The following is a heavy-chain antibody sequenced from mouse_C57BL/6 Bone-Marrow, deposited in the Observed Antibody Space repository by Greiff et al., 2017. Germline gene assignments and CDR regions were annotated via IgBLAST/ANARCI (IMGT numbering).Heavy chain of an antibody. Sequence: EVKLQESGPGLVKPSQSLSLTCSVTGYSITSGYYWNWIRQFPGNKLEWMGYISYDGSNNYNPSLKNRISITRDTAKNQFFLNLNSVTTEDTATYYCARVGLLYCFDYWGQGTTLTVSS. CDR1: GYSITSGYY. CDR2: ISYDGSN. V-gene: IGHV3-6*01. J-gene: IGHJ2*01. CDR3: ARVGLLYCFDY. D-gene: IGHD1-1*01.